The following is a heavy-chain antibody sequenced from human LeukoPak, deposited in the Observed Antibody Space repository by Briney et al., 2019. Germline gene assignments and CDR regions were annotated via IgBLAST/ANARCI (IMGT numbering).Heavy chain of an antibody. J-gene: IGHJ4*02. CDR1: GYTFTSYG. V-gene: IGHV1-18*01. Sequence: ASVKVSCKASGYTFTSYGISWVRQAPGQGVEWMGWISAYNGNTNYAQKLQGRVTMTTDTSTSTAYMELRSLRSDDTAVYYCARHCSSTSCYDEGFDYWGQGTLVTVSS. CDR2: ISAYNGNT. CDR3: ARHCSSTSCYDEGFDY. D-gene: IGHD2-2*01.